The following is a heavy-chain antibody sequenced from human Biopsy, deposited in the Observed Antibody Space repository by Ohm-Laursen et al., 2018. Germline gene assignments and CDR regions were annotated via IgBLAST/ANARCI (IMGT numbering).Heavy chain of an antibody. J-gene: IGHJ4*02. CDR1: GKTFSDYQ. V-gene: IGHV4-34*08. Sequence: TLSLTCAVFGKTFSDYQWSWIRQPPGKGLEWIGQINQAGTTSYNPSLKSRVSISADASKYKFSLRLTSVTAADTAVYLCGNEVHGRDYWGLGAQVTVSS. CDR3: GNEVHGRDY. CDR2: INQAGTT. D-gene: IGHD2-15*01.